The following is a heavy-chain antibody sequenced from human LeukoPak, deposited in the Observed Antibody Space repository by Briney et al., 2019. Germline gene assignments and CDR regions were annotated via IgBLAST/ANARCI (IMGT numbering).Heavy chain of an antibody. J-gene: IGHJ4*02. D-gene: IGHD4-11*01. CDR3: ARVRVSYFDY. CDR1: GFTVSSNY. CDR2: IYSGGST. V-gene: IGHV3-66*01. Sequence: PGGSLRLSCAASGFTVSSNYMSWVRQAPGKGLEWVSVIYSGGSTYYADSVKGRFTISRDNAKNSLYLQMNSLRAEDTAVYYCARVRVSYFDYWGQGSLVTVSS.